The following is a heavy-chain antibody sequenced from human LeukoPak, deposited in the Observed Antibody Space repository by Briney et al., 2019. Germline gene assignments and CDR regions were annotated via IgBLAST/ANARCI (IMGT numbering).Heavy chain of an antibody. CDR2: IYYSGST. V-gene: IGHV4-39*01. Sequence: SETLSLTCTVSGASISSTTYYWGWVRQPPRKGLEWIASIYYSGSTYYNPSLKSRVTISVDTSKNQFSLKLSSVTAADTAVYYCARHKYSSGWPPEGAFDIWGQGTMVTVSS. D-gene: IGHD6-19*01. CDR3: ARHKYSSGWPPEGAFDI. CDR1: GASISSTTYY. J-gene: IGHJ3*02.